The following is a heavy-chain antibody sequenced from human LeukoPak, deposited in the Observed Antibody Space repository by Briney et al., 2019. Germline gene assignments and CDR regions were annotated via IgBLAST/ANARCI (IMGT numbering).Heavy chain of an antibody. V-gene: IGHV3-23*01. CDR1: GFTFSNAW. CDR2: ISGSGGST. Sequence: GGSLRLSCATSGFTFSNAWMSWVRQAPGKGLEWVSAISGSGGSTHYADSVKGRFTISRDNSKNTLYLQMNSLRAEDTAVYYCAKELTSEGYFDHWGQGTLVTVSS. J-gene: IGHJ4*02. D-gene: IGHD3-9*01. CDR3: AKELTSEGYFDH.